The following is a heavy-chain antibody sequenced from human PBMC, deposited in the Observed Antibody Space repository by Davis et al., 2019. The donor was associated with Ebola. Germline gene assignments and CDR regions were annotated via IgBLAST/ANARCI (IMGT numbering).Heavy chain of an antibody. CDR1: GFTFSSYA. Sequence: GGSLRLSCAASGFTFSSYAMHWVRQAPGKGLEWVAVISYDGSNKYYADSVKGRFTISRDNSKNTLYLQMNSLRAEDTAVYYCARGGDIVVVVAATPDYYGMDVWGKGTTVTVSS. CDR3: ARGGDIVVVVAATPDYYGMDV. CDR2: ISYDGSNK. J-gene: IGHJ6*04. V-gene: IGHV3-30-3*01. D-gene: IGHD2-15*01.